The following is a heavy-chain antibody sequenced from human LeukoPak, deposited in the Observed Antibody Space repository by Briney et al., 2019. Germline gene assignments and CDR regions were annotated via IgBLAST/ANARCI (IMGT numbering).Heavy chain of an antibody. CDR3: ARERGYCSSTSCLKNWFDP. V-gene: IGHV1-2*02. CDR2: INPNSGGT. D-gene: IGHD2-2*01. J-gene: IGHJ5*02. Sequence: ASVKVSCKASGYTFTGYYMHWVRQAPGQGLEWMGWINPNSGGTNYAQKFQGRVTMTRDTSISTAYMELSRLRSDDTAVYYCARERGYCSSTSCLKNWFDPWGRGTLVTVSS. CDR1: GYTFTGYY.